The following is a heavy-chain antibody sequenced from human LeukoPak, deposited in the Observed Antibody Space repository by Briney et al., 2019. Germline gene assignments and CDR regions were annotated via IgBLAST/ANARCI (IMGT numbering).Heavy chain of an antibody. V-gene: IGHV3-73*01. CDR3: TRLPLDTAIRLGH. J-gene: IGHJ4*02. Sequence: PGGSLRLSCAASGFTFSGSSMPWVRQASGKGREWVGRIRSKANSYATAYAASVKGRFTISRDDSKNTAYLQMNSLKTEDTAVYSCTRLPLDTAIRLGHWGQGTLVTVSS. CDR2: IRSKANSYAT. CDR1: GFTFSGSS. D-gene: IGHD5-18*01.